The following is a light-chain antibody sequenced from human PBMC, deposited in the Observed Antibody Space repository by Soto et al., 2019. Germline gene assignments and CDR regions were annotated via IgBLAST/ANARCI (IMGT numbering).Light chain of an antibody. CDR1: SSDVGGYKY. J-gene: IGLJ1*01. CDR3: NSYTSSSTYV. CDR2: EVA. V-gene: IGLV2-14*01. Sequence: QSVLAQPASVSASPGQSITISCTGTSSDVGGYKYVSWYQQLPGKAPKLILYEVANRPSGVSNRFSGSKSGNTASLTISGLQAEDEADYYCNSYTSSSTYVFGTGTKAT.